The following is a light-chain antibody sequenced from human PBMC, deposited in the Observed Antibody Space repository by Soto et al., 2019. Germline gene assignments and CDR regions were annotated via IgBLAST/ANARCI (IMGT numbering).Light chain of an antibody. CDR1: QSVSSY. J-gene: IGKJ2*01. V-gene: IGKV3-11*01. Sequence: EIVLTQSPATLSLSPGERATLSCRASQSVSSYLAWYQQKPGQAPRLLIYDASNRSTGIPARFSGSGSGTDFTLTIRSLEPEDFAVYYCQQRSNWPPVTFGQGTKLDIK. CDR2: DAS. CDR3: QQRSNWPPVT.